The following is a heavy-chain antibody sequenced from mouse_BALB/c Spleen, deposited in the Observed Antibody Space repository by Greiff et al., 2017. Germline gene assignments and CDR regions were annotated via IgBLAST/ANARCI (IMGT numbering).Heavy chain of an antibody. J-gene: IGHJ3*01. V-gene: IGHV1-54*01. Sequence: QVQLKESGAELVRPGTSVKVSCKASGYAFTNYLIEWVKQRPGQGLEWIGVINPGSGGTNYNEKFKGKATLTADKSSSTAYMQLSSLTSDDSAVYFCARSTARATWFAYWGQGTLVTVSA. CDR1: GYAFTNYL. CDR2: INPGSGGT. CDR3: ARSTARATWFAY. D-gene: IGHD3-2*01.